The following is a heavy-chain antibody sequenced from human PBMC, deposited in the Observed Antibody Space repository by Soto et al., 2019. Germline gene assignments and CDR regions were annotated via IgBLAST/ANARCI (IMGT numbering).Heavy chain of an antibody. CDR1: GFTFSTYW. D-gene: IGHD2-15*01. CDR2: INTDGSST. V-gene: IGHV3-74*01. Sequence: PGGSLGLSCAASGFTFSTYWMHWVRQAPGKGLVWVSRINTDGSSTASADSVKGRFTISRDNAKNTLYLEMNSLRAEDTAVYYCVRQGYCSGGSCYPNSYYNGVDVWGQGTTVTVSS. J-gene: IGHJ6*02. CDR3: VRQGYCSGGSCYPNSYYNGVDV.